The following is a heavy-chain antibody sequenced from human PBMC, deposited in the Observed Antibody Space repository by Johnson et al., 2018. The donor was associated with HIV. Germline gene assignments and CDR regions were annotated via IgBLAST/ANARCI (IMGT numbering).Heavy chain of an antibody. CDR2: IYSGGST. Sequence: VQLVESGGGLIQPGGSLRLSCAASGFTVSSYYMSWVRQAPGKGLEWVSVIYSGGSTYYADSVKGRFTISRDISKNTLFLQMNSLRAEDTAVYYCARHVIAADDAFDIWGQGTMVTVSS. CDR1: GFTVSSYY. J-gene: IGHJ3*02. CDR3: ARHVIAADDAFDI. V-gene: IGHV3-53*01. D-gene: IGHD6-13*01.